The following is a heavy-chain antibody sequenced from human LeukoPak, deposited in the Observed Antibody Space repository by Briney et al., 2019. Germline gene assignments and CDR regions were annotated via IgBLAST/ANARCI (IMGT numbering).Heavy chain of an antibody. CDR2: ISSSGSTI. Sequence: GGSLRLSCAASGFTFSSYEMNWVRQAPGKGLEWVSYISSSGSTIYYADSVKGRFTISRDNSKNTLYLQMNSLRAEDTAVYYCAKEGRYYDSSGPIHPHPHDAFDIWGQGTMVTVSS. CDR1: GFTFSSYE. V-gene: IGHV3-48*03. D-gene: IGHD3-22*01. CDR3: AKEGRYYDSSGPIHPHPHDAFDI. J-gene: IGHJ3*02.